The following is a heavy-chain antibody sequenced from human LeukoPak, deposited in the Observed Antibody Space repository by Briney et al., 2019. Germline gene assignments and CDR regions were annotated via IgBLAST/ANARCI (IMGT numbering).Heavy chain of an antibody. V-gene: IGHV4-34*01. CDR3: ARVTKNLGWFDY. J-gene: IGHJ4*02. CDR2: INHSGST. D-gene: IGHD2-2*01. Sequence: SETLSLTCAVYGGSFSGYYWSWIRQPPGKGLEWIGEINHSGSTNYNPSLKSRVTISVDTSKNQFSLKLSSVTAADTAVYYCARVTKNLGWFDYWGQGTLVTVSS. CDR1: GGSFSGYY.